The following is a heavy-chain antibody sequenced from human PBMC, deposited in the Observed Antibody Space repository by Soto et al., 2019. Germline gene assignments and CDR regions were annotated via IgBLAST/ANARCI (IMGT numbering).Heavy chain of an antibody. V-gene: IGHV3-23*01. D-gene: IGHD3-10*01. Sequence: GGSLRLSCAASGFPFSSTDMSWVRQAPGKGLEWVSTILDTGTTVFYADSVKGRFAVFRDNSNNTLYVQMNNLRADDTAVYYCVKNSGWFNTWGQGALVTVSS. J-gene: IGHJ5*02. CDR3: VKNSGWFNT. CDR1: GFPFSSTD. CDR2: ILDTGTTV.